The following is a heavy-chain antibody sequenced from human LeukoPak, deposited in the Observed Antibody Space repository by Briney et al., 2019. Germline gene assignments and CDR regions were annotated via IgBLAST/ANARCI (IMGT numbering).Heavy chain of an antibody. CDR2: INPSGGST. CDR1: GYTFTGYY. D-gene: IGHD6-19*01. J-gene: IGHJ4*02. V-gene: IGHV1-46*01. CDR3: ARVKRARGSPNSSGWHKRSLYYFDY. Sequence: GASVKVSCKASGYTFTGYYMHWVRQAPGQGLEWMGIINPSGGSTSYAQKFQGRVTMTRDMSTSTVYMELSSLRSEDTAVYYCARVKRARGSPNSSGWHKRSLYYFDYWGQGTLVTVSS.